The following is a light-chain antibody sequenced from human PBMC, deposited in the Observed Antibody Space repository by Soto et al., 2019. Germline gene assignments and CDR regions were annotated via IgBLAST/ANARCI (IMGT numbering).Light chain of an antibody. CDR1: NSDVGGYNY. J-gene: IGLJ2*01. Sequence: QSALTQPASVSGSPRQSITISCTGTNSDVGGYNYVSWYQRHPGKAPKLMIYDVTNRPSGVSNRFSGSKSGNTASLTISGLQAEDEADYYCSSYATGGTLVVFGGGTKVTVL. V-gene: IGLV2-14*03. CDR2: DVT. CDR3: SSYATGGTLVV.